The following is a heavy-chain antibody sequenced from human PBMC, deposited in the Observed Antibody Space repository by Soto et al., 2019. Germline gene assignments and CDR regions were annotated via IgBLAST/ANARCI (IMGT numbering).Heavy chain of an antibody. V-gene: IGHV3-23*01. CDR1: GFTFSTFA. J-gene: IGHJ4*02. CDR2: VGDDGFRS. CDR3: ATKFRSYFDH. Sequence: PGGSLRLSCVASGFTFSTFAMTWVRQTPGKGLEWVATVGDDGFRSNVADSVKGRFIISRDNSKDTLSLEMSSLRVEDTGIYCCATKFRSYFDHWGQVVRVTVS.